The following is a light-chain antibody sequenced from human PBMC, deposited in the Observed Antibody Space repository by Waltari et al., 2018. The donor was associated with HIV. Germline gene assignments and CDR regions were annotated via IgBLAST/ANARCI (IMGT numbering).Light chain of an antibody. CDR1: VLARES. CDR3: QSSDTNGTYV. V-gene: IGLV3-25*03. J-gene: IGLJ1*01. Sequence: SYQLTQPPSVSVSPGQTARVTCSGDVLARESTSWYQQKAGQVPVLLIYKDSERPSGIPGRFSGSSSGTTVTLAIFGVQPEDEADYYCQSSDTNGTYVFGSGTKVTVL. CDR2: KDS.